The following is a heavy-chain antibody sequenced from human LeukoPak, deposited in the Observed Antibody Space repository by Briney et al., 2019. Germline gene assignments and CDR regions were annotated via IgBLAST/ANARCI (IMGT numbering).Heavy chain of an antibody. CDR3: ARDFQDPYYYDSSGYKADAFDI. Sequence: SETLSLTCTVSGGSISSYYWSWIRQPPGKGLEWIGYIYYSGSTNYNPSLKSRVTISGDTSKNQFSLKLSSVTAADTAVYYCARDFQDPYYYDSSGYKADAFDIWGQGTMVTVSS. J-gene: IGHJ3*02. CDR1: GGSISSYY. CDR2: IYYSGST. V-gene: IGHV4-59*01. D-gene: IGHD3-22*01.